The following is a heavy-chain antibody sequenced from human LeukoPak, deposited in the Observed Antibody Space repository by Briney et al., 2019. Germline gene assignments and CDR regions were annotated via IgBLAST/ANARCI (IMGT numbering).Heavy chain of an antibody. CDR2: IYTSGST. Sequence: PSETLSLTCTVSGGSISSYYWSWIRQPAGKGLEWIGRIYTSGSTNYNPSLKSRVTMSVDTSKNQFPLKLSSVTAADTAVYYCARVSQQLVPYYYYYYYMDVWGKGTTVTVSS. J-gene: IGHJ6*03. CDR1: GGSISSYY. V-gene: IGHV4-4*07. CDR3: ARVSQQLVPYYYYYYYMDV. D-gene: IGHD6-13*01.